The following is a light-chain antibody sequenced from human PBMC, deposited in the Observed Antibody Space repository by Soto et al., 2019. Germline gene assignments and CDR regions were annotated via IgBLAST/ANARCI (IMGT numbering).Light chain of an antibody. CDR1: SSDVGGYNY. CDR2: DVS. J-gene: IGLJ2*01. CDR3: SSYTSSSTRV. Sequence: QYALTQPASVSGSPGQSITISCTGTSSDVGGYNYVSWYQHHPGKAPKLMIYDVSNRPSGVSNRFSGSKSGNTASLTISGLQAEDEADYYFSSYTSSSTRVFGGGTKLTVL. V-gene: IGLV2-14*03.